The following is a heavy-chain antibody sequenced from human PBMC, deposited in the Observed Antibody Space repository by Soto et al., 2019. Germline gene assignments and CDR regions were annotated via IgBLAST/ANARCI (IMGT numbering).Heavy chain of an antibody. CDR2: ISGLGDTT. CDR3: AKAPGTGWPFEY. V-gene: IGHV3-23*01. Sequence: GGSLRLSCAASEFSFSNSAMSWGRQAPGKGLEWVSAISGLGDTTYYADSVKGRFTISRDNSKNTLYLQINSLRAEDSAVYYCAKAPGTGWPFEYWGPGTLVTVSS. CDR1: EFSFSNSA. D-gene: IGHD6-19*01. J-gene: IGHJ4*02.